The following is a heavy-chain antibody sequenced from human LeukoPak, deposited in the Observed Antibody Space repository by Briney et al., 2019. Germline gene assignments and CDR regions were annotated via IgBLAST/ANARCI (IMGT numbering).Heavy chain of an antibody. Sequence: GESLRISCKASGYSFTRYWISWVRQMPGKGLEWMGRIDPSDSYTNYSPSFQGHVTISADKSISTAYLQWRSLKASDTAIYYCARLNGGNGYYYYYGMDVWGQGTTVTVSS. CDR3: ARLNGGNGYYYYYGMDV. CDR1: GYSFTRYW. D-gene: IGHD4-23*01. V-gene: IGHV5-10-1*01. CDR2: IDPSDSYT. J-gene: IGHJ6*02.